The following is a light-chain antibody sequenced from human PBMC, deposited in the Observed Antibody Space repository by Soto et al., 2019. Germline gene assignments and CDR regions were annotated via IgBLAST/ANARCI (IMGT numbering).Light chain of an antibody. V-gene: IGLV2-14*01. CDR3: TSYAITSPYV. CDR1: SSDVGGYDY. CDR2: EVS. Sequence: QSVLTQPASVSGSPGQSITISCTGTSSDVGGYDYVSWYQHHTGKAPKLLVFEVSNRPSEVSNRFSGSKSGNTASLTISGLQLEDEADYYCTSYAITSPYVFGTGTKVTVL. J-gene: IGLJ1*01.